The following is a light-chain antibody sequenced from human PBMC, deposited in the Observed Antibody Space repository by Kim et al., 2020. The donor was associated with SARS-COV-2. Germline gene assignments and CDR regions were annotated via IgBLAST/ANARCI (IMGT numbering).Light chain of an antibody. CDR1: GTGWKT. CDR3: QVWDRNSGHVV. J-gene: IGLJ3*02. Sequence: APGKAAEITCEGNGTGWKTVHWYQQKPGQAPALIIHYDTARPSGIPERFSGSTSGSTATLTINRVEAGDEADYYCQVWDRNSGHVVFGGGTQLTVL. CDR2: YDT. V-gene: IGLV3-21*04.